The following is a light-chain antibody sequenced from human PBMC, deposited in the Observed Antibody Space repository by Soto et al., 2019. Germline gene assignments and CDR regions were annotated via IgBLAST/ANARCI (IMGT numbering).Light chain of an antibody. CDR3: QSDGGTLSGSYV. V-gene: IGLV1-40*01. Sequence: QSVLPQPPSVSGAPGQRVTISCTGSSSNIGAGYDVHWYQQLPGTAPKLIIYGTTNRPSGVPDRFSGSKSGTSASLAITGLQAEDEADYYCQSDGGTLSGSYVFGVGTKGTGL. J-gene: IGLJ1*01. CDR2: GTT. CDR1: SSNIGAGYD.